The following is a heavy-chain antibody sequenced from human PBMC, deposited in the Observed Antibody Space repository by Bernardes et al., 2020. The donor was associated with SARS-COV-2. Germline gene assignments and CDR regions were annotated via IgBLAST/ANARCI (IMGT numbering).Heavy chain of an antibody. CDR2: IYYSGST. CDR1: GGSISSYY. J-gene: IGHJ5*02. V-gene: IGHV4-59*01. D-gene: IGHD3-3*01. CDR3: ASSGFWSGYYGQPQFDP. Sequence: ETLSLTCTVSGGSISSYYWSWIRQPPGKGLEWIGYIYYSGSTNYNPSLKSRVTISVDTSKNQFSLKLSSVTAADTAVYYCASSGFWSGYYGQPQFDPWGQGTLVTVSS.